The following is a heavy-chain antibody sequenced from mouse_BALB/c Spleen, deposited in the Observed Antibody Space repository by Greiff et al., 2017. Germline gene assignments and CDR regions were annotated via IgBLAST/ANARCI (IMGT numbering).Heavy chain of an antibody. CDR2: ISSGGSYT. CDR3: TRREDRYDY. Sequence: EVKVVESGGGLVKPGGSLKLSCAASGFTFSSYAMSWVRQTPEKRLEWVATISSGGSYTYYPDSVKGRFTISRDNAKNTLYLQMSSLRSEDTAMYYCTRREDRYDYWGQGTSVTVSS. D-gene: IGHD2-14*01. J-gene: IGHJ4*01. CDR1: GFTFSSYA. V-gene: IGHV5-9-3*01.